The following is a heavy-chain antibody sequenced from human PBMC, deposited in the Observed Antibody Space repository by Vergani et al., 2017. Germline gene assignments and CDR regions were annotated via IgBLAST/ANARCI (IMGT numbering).Heavy chain of an antibody. V-gene: IGHV4-30-4*01. CDR1: GGSISSGDYY. J-gene: IGHJ4*02. CDR2: IYYSGST. D-gene: IGHD3-10*01. Sequence: QVQLQESGPGLVKPSQTLSLTCTVSGGSISSGDYYWSWIRQPPGKGLGWIGYIYYSGSTYYNPSLKRRVTISVDTSKNQFSLKLSSVTAADTAVYYCARFITMVRGDYFDYWGQGTLVTVSS. CDR3: ARFITMVRGDYFDY.